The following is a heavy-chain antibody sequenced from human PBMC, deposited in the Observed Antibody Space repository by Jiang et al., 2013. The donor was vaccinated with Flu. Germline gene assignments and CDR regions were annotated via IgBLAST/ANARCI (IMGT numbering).Heavy chain of an antibody. CDR2: LSRDSKYV. V-gene: IGHV3-21*01. D-gene: IGHD3-16*01. Sequence: QLVESGGRQVKAGGSLRLSCAASGFAFSRDTMNWVRQAPGKGLEWVSSLSRDSKYVYYADSVRGRFTISRDNARNSVYLEMHSLRVEDSAVYYCAREKPSRTYVHFYGMDVWGQGTTVTVSS. J-gene: IGHJ6*02. CDR1: GFAFSRDT. CDR3: AREKPSRTYVHFYGMDV.